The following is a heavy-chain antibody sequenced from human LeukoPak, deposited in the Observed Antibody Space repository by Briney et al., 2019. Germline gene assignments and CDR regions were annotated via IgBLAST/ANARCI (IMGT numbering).Heavy chain of an antibody. CDR3: ASGYWSSYRWFDP. D-gene: IGHD2-2*01. J-gene: IGHJ5*02. Sequence: GGSLRLSCAASGFTFSDYWMNCVRQAPGKGLEWVANIKQDGSEKYYVDSVKGRFTISRDNAKNSLYLEMNSLRAEDTAVYYCASGYWSSYRWFDPWGQGTLVTVSS. V-gene: IGHV3-7*01. CDR1: GFTFSDYW. CDR2: IKQDGSEK.